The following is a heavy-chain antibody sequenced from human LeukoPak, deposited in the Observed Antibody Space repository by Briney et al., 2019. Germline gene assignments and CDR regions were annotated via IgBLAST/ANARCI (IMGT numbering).Heavy chain of an antibody. J-gene: IGHJ3*02. V-gene: IGHV1-2*02. CDR2: INPNSGGT. Sequence: GASVKVSCKASGYPFTSYGISWVRQAPGQGLEWMGWINPNSGGTNYAQKFQGRVTMTRDTSISTAYMGLSRLRSDDTAVYYCAREPRSSNAFDIWGQGTMVTVSS. CDR1: GYPFTSYG. CDR3: AREPRSSNAFDI.